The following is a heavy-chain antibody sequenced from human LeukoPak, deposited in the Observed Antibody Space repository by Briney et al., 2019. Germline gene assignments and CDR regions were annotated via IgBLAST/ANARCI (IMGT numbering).Heavy chain of an antibody. V-gene: IGHV3-30*18. CDR3: AKDNELEGWLSDLGY. D-gene: IGHD3-16*02. CDR1: GFTFSSYG. CDR2: ISYDGSNK. J-gene: IGHJ4*02. Sequence: GGSLRLSCAASGFTFSSYGMHWVRQARDKGLEWVAVISYDGSNKYYADSVKGRFTISRDNSKNTLYLQMNSLRAEDTAVYYCAKDNELEGWLSDLGYWGQGTLVTVSS.